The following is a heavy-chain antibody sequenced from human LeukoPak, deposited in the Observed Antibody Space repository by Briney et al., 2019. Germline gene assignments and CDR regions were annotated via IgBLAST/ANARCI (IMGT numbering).Heavy chain of an antibody. CDR1: GFSFDDYA. J-gene: IGHJ4*02. CDR2: ISGDGGST. D-gene: IGHD5-24*01. CDR3: AKGGWLHLSIDY. Sequence: GGSLRLSCAASGFSFDDYAMHWVRQAPGKGLEWVSLISGDGGSTYYADSVKGRFTISRDNSKNSLYLQMNSLRTEDTALYYCAKGGWLHLSIDYWGQGTLVTVSS. V-gene: IGHV3-43*02.